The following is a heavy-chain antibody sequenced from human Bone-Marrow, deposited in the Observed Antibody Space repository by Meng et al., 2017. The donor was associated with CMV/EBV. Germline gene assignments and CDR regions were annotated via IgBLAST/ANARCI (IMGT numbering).Heavy chain of an antibody. CDR2: ISSNGGTI. J-gene: IGHJ6*02. Sequence: GESLKISCAASGFTFRKYTMNWVRRAPGKGLEWVSSISSNGGTIQYSDSVKGRFTISRDNARNSVYLLMSSLRAEDTAVYYCARVRTMVRGVIPSYYGMDVWGQGTTVTVSS. V-gene: IGHV3-21*01. CDR1: GFTFRKYT. CDR3: ARVRTMVRGVIPSYYGMDV. D-gene: IGHD3-10*01.